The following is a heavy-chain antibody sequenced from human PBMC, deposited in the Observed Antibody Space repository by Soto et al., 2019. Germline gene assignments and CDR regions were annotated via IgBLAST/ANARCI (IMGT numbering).Heavy chain of an antibody. V-gene: IGHV4-34*01. CDR3: VRILYQLPSSVRWLGP. D-gene: IGHD2-21*01. Sequence: LRLSCTVSGFTFGDYAMSWIRQPPGKGLEWIGEINHVGVTNYNPSLKSRVTMSVDTSQNQFSLRLISVTAADTAMYFCVRILYQLPSSVRWLGPSGQGTPV. CDR2: INHVGVT. CDR1: GFTFGDYA. J-gene: IGHJ5*02.